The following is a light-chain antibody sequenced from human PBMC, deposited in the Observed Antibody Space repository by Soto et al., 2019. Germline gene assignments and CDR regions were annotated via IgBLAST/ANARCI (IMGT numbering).Light chain of an antibody. J-gene: IGKJ3*01. CDR2: SAS. Sequence: DIQMTQLPSSMSASVGDRVTITCRASQGISRWLAWYQQKPGKAPNLLIYSASTLHSGVPSRFSGSGSGTDFTLTISSLQPEDFGTYYCQQANRFPLTFGPGTKVDMK. CDR3: QQANRFPLT. CDR1: QGISRW. V-gene: IGKV1-12*01.